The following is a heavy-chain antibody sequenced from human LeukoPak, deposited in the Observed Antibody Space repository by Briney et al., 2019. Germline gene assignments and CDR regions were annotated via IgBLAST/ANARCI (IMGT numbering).Heavy chain of an antibody. D-gene: IGHD4-17*01. CDR3: TKDYYGDYSYYYMDV. CDR1: GFTFDDYA. V-gene: IGHV3-9*03. Sequence: GGSLRLSCAASGFTFDDYAMHWVRQAPGKGLEWVSGISWNSGSVGYADSVKGRFTISRDNAKNSLYLQMNSLRAEDMALYYCTKDYYGDYSYYYMDVWGKGTTVTVSS. CDR2: ISWNSGSV. J-gene: IGHJ6*03.